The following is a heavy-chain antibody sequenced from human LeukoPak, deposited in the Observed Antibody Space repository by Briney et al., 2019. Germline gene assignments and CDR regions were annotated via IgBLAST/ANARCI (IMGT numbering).Heavy chain of an antibody. D-gene: IGHD7-27*01. CDR2: IYTSGST. J-gene: IGHJ4*02. CDR1: GGSISSYF. Sequence: PSETLSLTCTVSGGSISSYFWTWIRQPAGMGLEWIGRIYTSGSTNYKPSLKSRVTMSADTSKNQFSLKLSSVTAADTAVYYCASRKLGNDYWGQGTLVTVSS. CDR3: ASRKLGNDY. V-gene: IGHV4-4*07.